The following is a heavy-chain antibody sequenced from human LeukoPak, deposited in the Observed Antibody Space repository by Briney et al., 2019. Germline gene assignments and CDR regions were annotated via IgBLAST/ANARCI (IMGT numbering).Heavy chain of an antibody. CDR3: ARFREVTVGIYYYAMDV. Sequence: SETLSLTCSVSGGSISSHYWSWIRQHPGKGLEWIGCIYYSGSTYYNPSLKSRVTISVDTSKHQFSLKLSSVTAADTAVYSCARFREVTVGIYYYAMDVWGQGTTVTVSS. D-gene: IGHD4-11*01. CDR1: GGSISSHY. CDR2: IYYSGST. J-gene: IGHJ6*02. V-gene: IGHV4-59*06.